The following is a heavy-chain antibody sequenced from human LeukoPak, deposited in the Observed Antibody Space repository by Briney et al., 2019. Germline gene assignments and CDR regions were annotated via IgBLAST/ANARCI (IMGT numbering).Heavy chain of an antibody. CDR3: ARGRYCSADICSGGDAFDI. V-gene: IGHV4-4*09. CDR2: IYTSGST. Sequence: SETLSLTCTVSGGSISSYYWSWIRQPPGKGLEWIGYIYTSGSTNYNPSLKSRVTISVDTSKNQFSLRLSSVTAADTAVYYCARGRYCSADICSGGDAFDIWGQGTMVSVSS. CDR1: GGSISSYY. J-gene: IGHJ3*02. D-gene: IGHD2-15*01.